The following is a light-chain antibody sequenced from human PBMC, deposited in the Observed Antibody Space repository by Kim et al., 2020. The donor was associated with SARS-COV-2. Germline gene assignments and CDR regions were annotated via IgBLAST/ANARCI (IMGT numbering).Light chain of an antibody. CDR2: YDR. V-gene: IGLV3-21*04. J-gene: IGLJ3*02. Sequence: APGKTATITCGGDDIGSESVHWYKQKPGQAPVVIMYYDRDRPSGIPERFSGSNSGNTATLTISRVEAGDEADYFCQVWDINTDQGVFGGGTQLTVL. CDR1: DIGSES. CDR3: QVWDINTDQGV.